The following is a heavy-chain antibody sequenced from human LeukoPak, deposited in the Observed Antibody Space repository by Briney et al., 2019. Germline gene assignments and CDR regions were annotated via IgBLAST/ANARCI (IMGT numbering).Heavy chain of an antibody. Sequence: PSETLSLTCTVSGGSISSSSYYWGWIRQPPGKGLEWIGSIYYSGSTYYNPSLKSRLTVSLDTSKNQFSLKLSSVTAADTAVYYCRCDGGGYWYYFDYWGQGTLVTVSS. V-gene: IGHV4-39*07. CDR1: GGSISSSSYY. CDR3: RCDGGGYWYYFDY. D-gene: IGHD3-22*01. CDR2: IYYSGST. J-gene: IGHJ4*02.